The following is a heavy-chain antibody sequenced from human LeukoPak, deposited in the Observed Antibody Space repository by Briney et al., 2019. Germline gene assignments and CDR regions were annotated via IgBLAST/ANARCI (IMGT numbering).Heavy chain of an antibody. CDR1: GYSISSGYY. CDR3: ARGGSGYYWVDY. V-gene: IGHV4-38-2*02. CDR2: FYHSGST. D-gene: IGHD3-22*01. J-gene: IGHJ4*02. Sequence: SETLSLTCTVSGYSISSGYYWGWIRPPPGKGLEWIGSFYHSGSTYYNPSLKSRVTISVETSKNQFSLKMTSVTAADTAVYYCARGGSGYYWVDYWGQGTLVTVSS.